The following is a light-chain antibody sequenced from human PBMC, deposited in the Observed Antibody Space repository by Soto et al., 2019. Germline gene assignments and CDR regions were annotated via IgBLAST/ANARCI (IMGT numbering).Light chain of an antibody. Sequence: QSALTQPASVSGSPGQSITISCTGSSSDVGGYNYVSWYQQHPGKAPKLMIYDVSNRPSGVSDRFSGSKSGDTASLTISGLQAEDEADYYCSSYTSSRTRVFATGTKLTVL. J-gene: IGLJ1*01. CDR1: SSDVGGYNY. V-gene: IGLV2-14*01. CDR3: SSYTSSRTRV. CDR2: DVS.